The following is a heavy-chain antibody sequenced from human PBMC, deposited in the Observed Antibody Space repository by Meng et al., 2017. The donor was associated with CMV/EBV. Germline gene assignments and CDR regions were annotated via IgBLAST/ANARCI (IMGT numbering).Heavy chain of an antibody. CDR1: GFTFSSYS. CDR2: ISSSSSYI. Sequence: GGSLRLSCAASGFTFSSYSMNWVRQAPGKGLEWVSSISSSSSYIYYGDSVKGRFTISRDNAKNSLYLQMNSLRAEDTAVYYCARDRVGSGSYYWYYYYYYGMDVWGQGTTVTVSS. D-gene: IGHD3-10*01. J-gene: IGHJ6*02. V-gene: IGHV3-21*01. CDR3: ARDRVGSGSYYWYYYYYYGMDV.